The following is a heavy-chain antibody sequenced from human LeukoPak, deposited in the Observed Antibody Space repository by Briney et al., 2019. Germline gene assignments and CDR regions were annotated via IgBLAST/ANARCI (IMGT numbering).Heavy chain of an antibody. CDR2: INHSGST. V-gene: IGHV4-34*01. J-gene: IGHJ4*02. CDR3: ARARGSGSYSHFDY. Sequence: PSETLSLTCAVYGGSFSGYYWSWIRQPPGKGLEWIGEINHSGSTNYNPSLKSRVTISVDTSKNQFSLKLSSVTAADTAVYYCARARGSGSYSHFDYWGQGTLVTVSS. CDR1: GGSFSGYY. D-gene: IGHD3-10*01.